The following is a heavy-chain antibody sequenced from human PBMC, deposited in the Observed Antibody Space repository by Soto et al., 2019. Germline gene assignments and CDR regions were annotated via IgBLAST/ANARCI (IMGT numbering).Heavy chain of an antibody. J-gene: IGHJ4*02. CDR3: ARENLWFGFDY. V-gene: IGHV4-59*01. CDR2: IYYSGST. D-gene: IGHD3-10*01. CDR1: GGSISSYY. Sequence: SETLSLTCTVSGGSISSYYWSWIRQPPGKGLEWIGYIYYSGSTNYNPSLKSRVTISVDTSKNQFSLKLSSVTAADTAVYYCARENLWFGFDYWGQGTLVNVSS.